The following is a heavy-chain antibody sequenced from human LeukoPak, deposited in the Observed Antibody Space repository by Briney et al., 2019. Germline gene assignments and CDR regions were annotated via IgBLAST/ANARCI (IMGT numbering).Heavy chain of an antibody. CDR2: FSGGGGGT. CDR1: GFPFSSYA. D-gene: IGHD6-19*01. Sequence: GGSRRLSCAVPGFPFSSYAMSWVRQAPGKGLEWVSCFSGGGGGTYYADSVKGRFTVSRDNSKDTLYLQMNSLRAEDTAVYYCAKGGYSSGWRNYFDYWGQGTLVTVSS. CDR3: AKGGYSSGWRNYFDY. J-gene: IGHJ4*02. V-gene: IGHV3-23*01.